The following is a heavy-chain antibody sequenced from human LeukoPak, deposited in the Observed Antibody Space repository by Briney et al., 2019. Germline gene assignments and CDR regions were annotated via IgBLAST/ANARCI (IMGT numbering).Heavy chain of an antibody. V-gene: IGHV3-48*04. CDR2: ISSSSSTI. CDR1: GFTFSSYS. D-gene: IGHD3-10*01. J-gene: IGHJ3*02. CDR3: ARAYGSGSIDAFDI. Sequence: GGSLRLSCAASGFTFSSYSMNWVRQAPGKGLEWVSYISSSSSTIYYADSVKGRFTISRDNAKNSLYLQMNSLRAEDTAVYYCARAYGSGSIDAFDIWGQGTMATVSS.